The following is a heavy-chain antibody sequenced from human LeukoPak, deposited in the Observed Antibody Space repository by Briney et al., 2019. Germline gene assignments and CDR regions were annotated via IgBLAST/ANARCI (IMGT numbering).Heavy chain of an antibody. CDR1: GFTFSDYW. V-gene: IGHV3-74*01. CDR3: AKEVRGDAFDI. CDR2: ISSDGSRV. Sequence: GGSLRLSCAASGFTFSDYWMHWVRQAPGKGLVWVSRISSDGSRVTYADSVKGRFTISRDNAKNTLYLQMNSLRAEDTAVYYCAKEVRGDAFDIWGQGTMVTVSS. D-gene: IGHD3-16*01. J-gene: IGHJ3*02.